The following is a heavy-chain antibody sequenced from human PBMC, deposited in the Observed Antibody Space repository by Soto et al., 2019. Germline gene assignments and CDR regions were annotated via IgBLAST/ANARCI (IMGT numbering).Heavy chain of an antibody. V-gene: IGHV4-34*01. J-gene: IGHJ4*02. Sequence: SDTLALTGADNGLSFHGYYWARIRQPPGTGLEWFWEINHSGSTNYNPSLKSRVTISVDTSKNQFSLKLTSVTAADTAVYYCARDKITGLFDYWGQGTLVTVSS. CDR2: INHSGST. CDR1: GLSFHGYY. CDR3: ARDKITGLFDY. D-gene: IGHD2-8*02.